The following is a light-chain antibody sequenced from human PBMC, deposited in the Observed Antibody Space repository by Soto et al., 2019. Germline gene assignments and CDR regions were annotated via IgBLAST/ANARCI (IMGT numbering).Light chain of an antibody. CDR1: QSLLHSNGDSF. V-gene: IGKV2-28*01. CDR2: LGS. Sequence: DIVMTQSPLSLAVTPGEPASISCRSSQSLLHSNGDSFLDWYLQKPGQSPQLLIYLGSDRASGVPHRFSGSGSGTDVTLKISRLEAEDGGVYYYKQRLQTPLNFGQGPRLEIK. CDR3: KQRLQTPLN. J-gene: IGKJ5*01.